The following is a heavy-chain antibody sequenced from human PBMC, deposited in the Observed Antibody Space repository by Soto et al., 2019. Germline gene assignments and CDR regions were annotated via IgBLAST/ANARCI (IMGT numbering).Heavy chain of an antibody. CDR3: ARLIHGYYFDY. CDR2: IYYSGST. Sequence: SETLSLTCTVSGGSTSSSSYYWGWIRQPPGKGLEWIGSIYYSGSTYYNPSLKSRVTISVDTSKNQFSLKLSSVTAADTAVYYCARLIHGYYFDYWGQGTLVTVSS. V-gene: IGHV4-39*01. J-gene: IGHJ4*02. CDR1: GGSTSSSSYY.